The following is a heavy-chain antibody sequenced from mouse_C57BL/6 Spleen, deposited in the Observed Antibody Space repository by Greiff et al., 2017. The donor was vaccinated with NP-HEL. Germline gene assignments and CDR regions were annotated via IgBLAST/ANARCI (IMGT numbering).Heavy chain of an antibody. Sequence: VQLQESGAELVMPGASVKLSCKASGYTFTSYWMHWVKQRPGQGLEWIGEIDPSDSYTNYNQKFKGKSTLTVDKSSSTAYMQLSSLTSEDSAVYYCARSRSSGYYFDYWGQGTTLTVSS. CDR2: IDPSDSYT. CDR3: ARSRSSGYYFDY. CDR1: GYTFTSYW. D-gene: IGHD3-2*02. V-gene: IGHV1-69*01. J-gene: IGHJ2*01.